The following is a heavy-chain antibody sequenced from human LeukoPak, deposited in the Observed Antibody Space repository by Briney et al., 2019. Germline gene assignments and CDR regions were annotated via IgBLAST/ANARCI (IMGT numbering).Heavy chain of an antibody. CDR3: AKGRYQLLHYYYYGMDV. Sequence: PGRSLRLSCGASGFTFSSCGMHWVRQAPGKGLEWVAAISYDGSDKYYADSVKGRFTISRDNAKNSLYLQMNSLRAEDTALYYCAKGRYQLLHYYYYGMDVWGQGTTVTVSS. V-gene: IGHV3-30*18. CDR2: ISYDGSDK. D-gene: IGHD2-2*01. CDR1: GFTFSSCG. J-gene: IGHJ6*02.